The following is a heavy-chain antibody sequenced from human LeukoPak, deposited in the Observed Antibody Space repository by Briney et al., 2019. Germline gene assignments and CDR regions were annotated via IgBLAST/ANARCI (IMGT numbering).Heavy chain of an antibody. J-gene: IGHJ1*01. CDR2: MNPHSGET. CDR3: ARGMDAEAFQN. V-gene: IGHV1-2*02. CDR1: GYRFTAYP. Sequence: ASAKVSCKTSGYRFTAYPLHWVRQAPGQGLEWLGWMNPHSGETNNAQKFQGRVTMTRDTSISVAYMQLSSLRSDDTAVYYCARGMDAEAFQNWGQGTLVTVSS. D-gene: IGHD2-2*03.